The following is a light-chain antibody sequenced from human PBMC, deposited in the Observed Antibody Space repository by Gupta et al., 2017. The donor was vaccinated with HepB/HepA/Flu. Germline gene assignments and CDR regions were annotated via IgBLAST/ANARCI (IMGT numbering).Light chain of an antibody. CDR3: QQENSSPLT. J-gene: IGKJ4*01. CDR2: RAS. V-gene: IGKV1-5*03. CDR1: QSISSW. Sequence: IQMTQSPSTLSASVGDRVTITCRASQSISSWLAWYQQQPGKAPKLLLYRASTLESGVPSRFSGSGSGTEFTLTISSLQPDDFATYYCQQENSSPLTFGRGTKVEIK.